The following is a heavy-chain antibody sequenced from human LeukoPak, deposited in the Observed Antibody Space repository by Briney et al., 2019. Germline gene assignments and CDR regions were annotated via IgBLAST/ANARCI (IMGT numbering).Heavy chain of an antibody. CDR3: ATSAGTTCFAFDI. V-gene: IGHV1-24*01. D-gene: IGHD1-7*01. CDR1: GYTLTELS. J-gene: IGHJ3*02. Sequence: VASVKVSCKVSGYTLTELSMHWVRQAPGKGLEWMGGFDPEDGETIYAQKFQGRVTMTEDTSTDTAYMGLSSLRSEDTAVYYCATSAGTTCFAFDIWGQGTMVTVSS. CDR2: FDPEDGET.